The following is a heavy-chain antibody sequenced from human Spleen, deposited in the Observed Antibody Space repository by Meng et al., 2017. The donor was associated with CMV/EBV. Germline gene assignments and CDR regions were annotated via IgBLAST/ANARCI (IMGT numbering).Heavy chain of an antibody. V-gene: IGHV3-53*01. Sequence: GESLKISCAASGFSVSNPYMSWVRQAPGKGLEWVSVIFAGSATYYADSVKGRFTISRDDSKNTLFLQMHRVRVEDTAVYYCARGRAAMVDYWGQGTLVTVSS. CDR2: IFAGSAT. CDR3: ARGRAAMVDY. CDR1: GFSVSNPY. D-gene: IGHD5-18*01. J-gene: IGHJ4*02.